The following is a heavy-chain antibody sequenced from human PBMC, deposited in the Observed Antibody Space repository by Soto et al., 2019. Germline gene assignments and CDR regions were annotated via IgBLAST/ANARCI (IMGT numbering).Heavy chain of an antibody. Sequence: ASVKVSCKASGYTFTSYGISWVRQAPGQGLEWTGWISAYNGNTNYAQKLQGRVTMTTDTSTSTAYMELRSLRSDDTAVYYCARDVTMVRGVVPFDYWGQGTLVTVSS. CDR3: ARDVTMVRGVVPFDY. V-gene: IGHV1-18*04. D-gene: IGHD3-10*01. J-gene: IGHJ4*02. CDR2: ISAYNGNT. CDR1: GYTFTSYG.